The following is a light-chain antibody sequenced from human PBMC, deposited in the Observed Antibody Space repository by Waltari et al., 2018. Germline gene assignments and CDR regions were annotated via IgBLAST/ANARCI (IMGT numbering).Light chain of an antibody. CDR1: QSISSY. CDR2: AES. CDR3: QQSYSTPRYT. V-gene: IGKV1-39*01. Sequence: DIQMTQSPSSLSASVGDRVTITCRASQSISSYLNWYQQKPGKAPKLLIYAESSLQSGVPSRLIGSGSGTDFTLSISSLQPEDFATYYCQQSYSTPRYTFGQGTKLEIK. J-gene: IGKJ2*01.